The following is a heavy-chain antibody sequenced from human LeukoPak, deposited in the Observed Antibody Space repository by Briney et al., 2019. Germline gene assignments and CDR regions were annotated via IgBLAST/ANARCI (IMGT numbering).Heavy chain of an antibody. J-gene: IGHJ4*02. D-gene: IGHD3-16*01. CDR2: IYYSGST. Sequence: PSETLSLTCTVSGGSISSYYWSWIRQPPGKGLEWIGYIYYSGSTNYNPSLKSRVTISVDTSKNRFSLKLSSVTAAHTAVYYCARRRGSYLDYWGQGTLVTVSS. CDR1: GGSISSYY. CDR3: ARRRGSYLDY. V-gene: IGHV4-59*08.